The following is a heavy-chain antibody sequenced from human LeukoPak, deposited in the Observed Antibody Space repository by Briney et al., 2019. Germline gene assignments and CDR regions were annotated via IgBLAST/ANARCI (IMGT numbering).Heavy chain of an antibody. D-gene: IGHD1-26*01. V-gene: IGHV3-23*01. CDR2: IGGDGVSR. Sequence: GGSLRLSCAASGFTFKTYAMMWVRQAPGRGLEWVSAIGGDGVSRDYSDSVKGRFTISRDNSKNTLYLQMNSLGVEDTALYFCAKRVGGTPDNWGLGTLVTVSS. CDR3: AKRVGGTPDN. CDR1: GFTFKTYA. J-gene: IGHJ4*02.